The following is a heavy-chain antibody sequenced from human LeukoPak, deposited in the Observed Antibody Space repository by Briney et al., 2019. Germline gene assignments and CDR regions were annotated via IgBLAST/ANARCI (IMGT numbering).Heavy chain of an antibody. V-gene: IGHV4-59*01. CDR2: INYSGNT. Sequence: SETLSLTCTVSGDSISSYYWSWIRQPPGKGLEWMGYINYSGNTNYNPSLKSRVTISVDTSKNQFSLRLTSVTAADTAVYYCAREGRQDYVYFDCWGQGTLVTVSS. D-gene: IGHD4-17*01. CDR1: GDSISSYY. J-gene: IGHJ4*02. CDR3: AREGRQDYVYFDC.